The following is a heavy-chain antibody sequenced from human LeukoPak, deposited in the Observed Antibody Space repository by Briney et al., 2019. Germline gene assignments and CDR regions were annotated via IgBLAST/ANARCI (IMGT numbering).Heavy chain of an antibody. V-gene: IGHV1-8*01. CDR3: ARGARETKKNFDY. D-gene: IGHD1-1*01. CDR1: GYTFSNYD. Sequence: ASVKVSCKASGYTFSNYDINWVRQATGQGLEWIGWMNPNSGNTVYAQKFQGRVTMTRDTARSTAYMELSSPKSEDTAVYYCARGARETKKNFDYWGQGTLVTVST. J-gene: IGHJ4*02. CDR2: MNPNSGNT.